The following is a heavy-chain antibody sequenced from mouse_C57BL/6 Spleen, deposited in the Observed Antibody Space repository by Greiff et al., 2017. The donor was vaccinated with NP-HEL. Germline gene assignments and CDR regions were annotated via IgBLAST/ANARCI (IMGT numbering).Heavy chain of an antibody. Sequence: VQLQQSGAELVKPGASVKISCKASGYAFSSYWMNWVKQRPGKGLEWIGQIYPGDGDTNYNGKFKGKATLTADKSSSTAYMQLSSLTSEDSAVYFCARSGSLSGAMDYWGQGTSVTVSS. V-gene: IGHV1-80*01. CDR1: GYAFSSYW. CDR2: IYPGDGDT. D-gene: IGHD3-1*01. CDR3: ARSGSLSGAMDY. J-gene: IGHJ4*01.